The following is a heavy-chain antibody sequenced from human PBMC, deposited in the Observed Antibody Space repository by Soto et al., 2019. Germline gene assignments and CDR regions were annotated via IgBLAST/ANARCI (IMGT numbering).Heavy chain of an antibody. V-gene: IGHV3-21*01. D-gene: IGHD2-21*01. CDR3: ARDLGEYYFDY. J-gene: IGHJ4*02. Sequence: AGSLRLSCAASGFTFSSYSMNWVRQAPGKGLEWVSSISSSSSYIYYADSVKGRFTISRDNAKNSLYLQMNSLRAEDTAVYYCARDLGEYYFDYWGQGTLVTVSS. CDR1: GFTFSSYS. CDR2: ISSSSSYI.